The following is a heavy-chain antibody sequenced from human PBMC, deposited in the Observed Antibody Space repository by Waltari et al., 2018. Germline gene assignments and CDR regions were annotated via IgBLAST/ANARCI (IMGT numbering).Heavy chain of an antibody. D-gene: IGHD3-3*01. CDR3: ASYDIWNGYYLDW. V-gene: IGHV4-39*01. Sequence: QLQLQESCPGLVNPSETLSLTCTVSGDSINRDNYYWTWIRRPPGKGLEWIGSIYYRGTTYYRPSLNSRVTISIDTSRKQFSLKLTSVTAADTATYYCASYDIWNGYYLDWWGQGTLVTVSS. J-gene: IGHJ4*02. CDR1: GDSINRDNYY. CDR2: IYYRGTT.